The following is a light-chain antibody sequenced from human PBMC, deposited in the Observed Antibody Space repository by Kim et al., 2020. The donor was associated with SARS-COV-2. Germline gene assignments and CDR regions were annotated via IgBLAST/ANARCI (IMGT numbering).Light chain of an antibody. CDR3: QVWDSNSDHWV. Sequence: APGKTASITGGGNNIGRKNVHWYQQRPGQAPVLVIYFDSDRPSGIPERFSGSNSGNTATLTISRVEVGDEADYYCQVWDSNSDHWVFGGGTQLTVL. CDR2: FDS. V-gene: IGLV3-21*01. CDR1: NIGRKN. J-gene: IGLJ3*02.